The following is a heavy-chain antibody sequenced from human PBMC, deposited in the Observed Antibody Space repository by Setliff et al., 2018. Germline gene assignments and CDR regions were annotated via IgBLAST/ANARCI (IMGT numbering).Heavy chain of an antibody. V-gene: IGHV4-61*10. CDR2: IYHTGST. CDR1: GVSIANTASY. Sequence: SETLSLTCNVSGVSIANTASYWSWIRQPAGKTLEWIGYIYHTGSTNYNPSLNSRVTISVDTSRNQFTLRLISVTAADTAVYYCARGRRGGDYWGQGALVTSPQ. J-gene: IGHJ4*02. CDR3: ARGRRGGDY. D-gene: IGHD3-10*01.